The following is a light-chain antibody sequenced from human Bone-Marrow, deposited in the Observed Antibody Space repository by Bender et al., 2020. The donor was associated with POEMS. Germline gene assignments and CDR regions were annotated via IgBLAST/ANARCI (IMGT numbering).Light chain of an antibody. J-gene: IGLJ2*01. CDR2: EDR. V-gene: IGLV2-23*01. Sequence: QSALTQPASVSGSPGQSITISCTGGDNDIGQFNLVSWYQQYPGKAPKVLIYEDRKRPSGVSDRFSGSKSGNTASLTISGLQAEDEADYHCFSYAGSNKWVFGGGTNLTVL. CDR3: FSYAGSNKWV. CDR1: DNDIGQFNL.